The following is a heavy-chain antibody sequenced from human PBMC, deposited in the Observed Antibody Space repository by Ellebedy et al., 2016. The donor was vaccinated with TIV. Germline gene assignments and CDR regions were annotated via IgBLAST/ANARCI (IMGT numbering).Heavy chain of an antibody. CDR3: ARDPIGGNYRGYFDY. D-gene: IGHD1-26*01. CDR1: GYSFTRNA. Sequence: AASVKVSCKTSGYSFTRNAIHWVRQAPGQRLEWMGWINAGNGNTKYSQKFQGRVTITRDTSASTAYMELSSLTSEDTAVYYCARDPIGGNYRGYFDYWGQGTLVTVSS. V-gene: IGHV1-3*01. J-gene: IGHJ4*02. CDR2: INAGNGNT.